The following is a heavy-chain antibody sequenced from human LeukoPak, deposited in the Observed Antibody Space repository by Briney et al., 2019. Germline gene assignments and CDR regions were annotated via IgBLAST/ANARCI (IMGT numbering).Heavy chain of an antibody. CDR3: AREFVSSPGGSDY. V-gene: IGHV4-39*07. D-gene: IGHD6-6*01. CDR2: IYYSGST. CDR1: GGSISSSSYY. Sequence: SETLSLTRTVSGGSISSSSYYWGWIRQPPGKGLEWIGSIYYSGSTYYNPSLKSRVTISVDTSKNQFSLKLSSVTAADTAVYYCAREFVSSPGGSDYWGQGTLVTVSS. J-gene: IGHJ4*02.